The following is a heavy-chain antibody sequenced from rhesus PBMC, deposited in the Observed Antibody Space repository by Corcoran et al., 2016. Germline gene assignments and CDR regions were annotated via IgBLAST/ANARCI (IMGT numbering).Heavy chain of an antibody. Sequence: EVRLVESGGGLVQPGGSLRLSCAASGFTFSDYYMSWVRQAPGKGTEWVGFIRKKANGGTAEYAASVKGRFTISRDDSKSIASLQMNSLKTEDTAVYYCARVTFGGLDYWGQGVLVTVSS. D-gene: IGHD2-39*01. CDR2: IRKKANGGTA. CDR3: ARVTFGGLDY. V-gene: IGHV3-116*02. J-gene: IGHJ4*01. CDR1: GFTFSDYY.